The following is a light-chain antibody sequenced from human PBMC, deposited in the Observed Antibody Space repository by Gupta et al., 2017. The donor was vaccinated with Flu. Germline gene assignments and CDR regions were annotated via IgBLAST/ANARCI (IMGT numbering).Light chain of an antibody. V-gene: IGKV1-5*03. CDR1: QRSSSG. Sequence: LSSPVGASFSITDRASQRSSSGVAWYQQAPGSTPNLLIYRTSTLQTGVPSRFSGSGSGTEFTLTRRSLQPDDVATCQCQQYKRFTFGPGTTVDLK. CDR3: QQYKRFT. J-gene: IGKJ3*01. CDR2: RTS.